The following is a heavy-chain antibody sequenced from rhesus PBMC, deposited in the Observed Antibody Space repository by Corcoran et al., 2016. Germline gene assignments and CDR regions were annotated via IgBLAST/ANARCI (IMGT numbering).Heavy chain of an antibody. D-gene: IGHD6-25*01. Sequence: QVQLQESGPGLVKPSETLSLTCTVSGGSISGFYYWSWIRPPPGKGLEWIGDIFGKRARNDYNPSLKSRVTSSKDTSNNQFSLSLNSVTAADTAVYYCARRNTGSWNPFDYWGQGVLVTVSS. J-gene: IGHJ4*01. CDR1: GGSISGFYY. CDR3: ARRNTGSWNPFDY. CDR2: IFGKRARN. V-gene: IGHV4-143*01.